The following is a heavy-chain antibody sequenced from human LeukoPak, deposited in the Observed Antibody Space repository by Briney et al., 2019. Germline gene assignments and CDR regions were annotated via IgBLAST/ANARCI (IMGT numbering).Heavy chain of an antibody. CDR1: GGSFSGYY. D-gene: IGHD3-10*01. V-gene: IGHV4-34*01. J-gene: IGHJ5*02. CDR2: INHSGST. CDR3: ARSPINYYLSWFDH. Sequence: SETLSLTCAVYGGSFSGYYWSWIRQPPGKGLEWIGGINHSGSTNYNPSLKSRVTISVDTFKNQFSLKLSSVTAADTAVYYCARSPINYYLSWFDHWGQGTLVTVSS.